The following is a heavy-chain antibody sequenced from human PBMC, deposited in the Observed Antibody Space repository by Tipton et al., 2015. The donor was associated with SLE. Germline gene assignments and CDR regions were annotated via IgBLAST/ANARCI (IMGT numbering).Heavy chain of an antibody. J-gene: IGHJ4*02. CDR2: ISGRGGST. V-gene: IGHV3-23*04. Sequence: VQLVQSGGGLVQPGRSLRPSCAASGFTFSSYAMSWVRQAPGKGLEWVSAISGRGGSTYYADSVKGRFTISRDNSKNALYLQMNSLRAEDTAVYYCAKDHRGGVPADQRRSDYWGQGTLVTVSS. CDR3: AKDHRGGVPADQRRSDY. D-gene: IGHD2-2*01. CDR1: GFTFSSYA.